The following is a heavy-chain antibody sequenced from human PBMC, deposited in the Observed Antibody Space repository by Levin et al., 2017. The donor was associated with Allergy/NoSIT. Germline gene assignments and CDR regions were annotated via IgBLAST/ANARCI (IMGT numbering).Heavy chain of an antibody. J-gene: IGHJ4*02. Sequence: SETLSLTCTVSGVSIGSSSYYWGWIRQPPGKGLEWIGSIYYSGSTYYNPSLKSRLTISVDTPKSQFSLKMSSVTAADTAVYYCARRFAASSNWDFDYWGQGTLVTVSS. V-gene: IGHV4-39*01. D-gene: IGHD4-11*01. CDR1: GVSIGSSSYY. CDR2: IYYSGST. CDR3: ARRFAASSNWDFDY.